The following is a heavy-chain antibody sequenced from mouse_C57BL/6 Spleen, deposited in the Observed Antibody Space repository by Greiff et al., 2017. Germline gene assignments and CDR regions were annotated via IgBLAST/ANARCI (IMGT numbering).Heavy chain of an antibody. CDR1: GYTFTSYW. J-gene: IGHJ3*01. V-gene: IGHV1-50*01. CDR3: ARTLQRGFAY. CDR2: IDPSDSYT. D-gene: IGHD2-1*01. Sequence: VQLQQPGAELVKPWASVQLSCKASGYTFTSYWMQWVKQRPGQGLEWTGEIDPSDSYTNYNQKFKGKATLTVDTSSSTAYMQLSSLTSEDSAVYYCARTLQRGFAYWGQGTLVTVSA.